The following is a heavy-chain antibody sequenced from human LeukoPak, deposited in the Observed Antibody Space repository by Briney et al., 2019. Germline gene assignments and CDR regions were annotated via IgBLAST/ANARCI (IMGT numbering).Heavy chain of an antibody. Sequence: ASVEVSCKASGYTFPGYYMHWVRQAPGQGLEWMGWINPNSGGTNYAQKFQGRVTMTRDTSISTAYMELSRLRSDDTAVYYCAREHSSSSGKVFDYWGQGTLVTVSS. CDR2: INPNSGGT. CDR1: GYTFPGYY. V-gene: IGHV1-2*02. D-gene: IGHD6-6*01. CDR3: AREHSSSSGKVFDY. J-gene: IGHJ4*02.